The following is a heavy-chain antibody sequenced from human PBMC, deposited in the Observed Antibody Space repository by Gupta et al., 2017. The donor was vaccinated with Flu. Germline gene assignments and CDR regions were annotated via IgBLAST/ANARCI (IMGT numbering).Heavy chain of an antibody. J-gene: IGHJ3*01. Sequence: QVQLVQSGGEVKKPGASVKVSCKTSGYTFTKYGISWVRQAPGQGLEWMGWISGYNGNTNYAEKFQDRVTMTTDTSTSTAYMELRSLRSDDTAVYYCARDGVTDSSGDYYTDPDAFAFWGQGTMVTVSS. CDR2: ISGYNGNT. D-gene: IGHD3-22*01. V-gene: IGHV1-18*01. CDR3: ARDGVTDSSGDYYTDPDAFAF. CDR1: GYTFTKYG.